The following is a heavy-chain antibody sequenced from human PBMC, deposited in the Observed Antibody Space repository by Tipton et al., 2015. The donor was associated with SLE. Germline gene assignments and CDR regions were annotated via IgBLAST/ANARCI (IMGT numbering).Heavy chain of an antibody. Sequence: GSLRLSCAASGFTFSSYWMHWVRQDPEKGLVWVSRINGDGSTTTYADSVKGRFTISRDDAKNTLYLQMNSLRAEDTAVYYCAKVRAAAGIPWFDPWGQGTLVTVSS. D-gene: IGHD6-13*01. CDR3: AKVRAAAGIPWFDP. V-gene: IGHV3-74*03. CDR1: GFTFSSYW. J-gene: IGHJ5*02. CDR2: INGDGSTT.